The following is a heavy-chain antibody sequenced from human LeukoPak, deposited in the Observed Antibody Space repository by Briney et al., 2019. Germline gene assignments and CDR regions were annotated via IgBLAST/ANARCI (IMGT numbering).Heavy chain of an antibody. V-gene: IGHV3-7*01. D-gene: IGHD1-26*01. CDR1: GFTFSRYW. Sequence: GGSLRLSCVASGFTFSRYWMSWVRQAPGKGLEWVAEIKEDGSEKYYVDSVKGRFTFSRDNAKNSLYLQMNSLRAEDTAVYYCASWDLRWGRGTLVTVSS. CDR3: ASWDLR. J-gene: IGHJ4*02. CDR2: IKEDGSEK.